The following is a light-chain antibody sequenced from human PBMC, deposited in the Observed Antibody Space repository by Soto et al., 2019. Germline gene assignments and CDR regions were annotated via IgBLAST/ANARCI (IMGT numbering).Light chain of an antibody. V-gene: IGKV3-11*01. Sequence: EIVLTQSPATLSLSPGEGATLSCRASQSVSSYLAWYQQKPGQAPRLLIYDASNGATGIPARFSGSGSGTDFTLTISSLEPEDFAVYYCQQRSYWLTFGGGTKVDTK. CDR3: QQRSYWLT. CDR1: QSVSSY. CDR2: DAS. J-gene: IGKJ4*01.